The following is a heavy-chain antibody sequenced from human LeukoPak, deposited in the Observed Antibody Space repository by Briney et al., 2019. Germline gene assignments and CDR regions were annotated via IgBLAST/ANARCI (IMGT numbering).Heavy chain of an antibody. CDR1: GGSFSGYY. Sequence: SETLSLTCAVYGGSFSGYYWSWIRQPPGKGLEWIGEINHSGSTNYNPSLKSRVTISVDTSKNQFSLKLSSVTAADTAVYYCARISYGSGSYHNWFDPWGQGTLVTVSS. V-gene: IGHV4-34*01. J-gene: IGHJ5*02. CDR3: ARISYGSGSYHNWFDP. CDR2: INHSGST. D-gene: IGHD3-10*01.